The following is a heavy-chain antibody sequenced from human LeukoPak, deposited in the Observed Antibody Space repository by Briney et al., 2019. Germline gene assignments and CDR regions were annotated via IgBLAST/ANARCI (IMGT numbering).Heavy chain of an antibody. J-gene: IGHJ5*02. Sequence: SVKVSCKASGGTFTSYVISWVRQAPGQGLEWMGGIIPIFGRANYAQKFLGRVTITADEFTGTAYMELRSLRSEDTAIYYCARDSEVDTAMPNPNWFDPWGQGTLVTVSS. CDR1: GGTFTSYV. V-gene: IGHV1-69*01. CDR2: IIPIFGRA. D-gene: IGHD5-18*01. CDR3: ARDSEVDTAMPNPNWFDP.